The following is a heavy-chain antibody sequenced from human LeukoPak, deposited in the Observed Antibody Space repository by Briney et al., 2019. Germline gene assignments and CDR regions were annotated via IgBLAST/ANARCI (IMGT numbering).Heavy chain of an antibody. CDR3: ASWYSLGAFDI. J-gene: IGHJ3*02. CDR1: GGYISSYY. V-gene: IGHV4-59*08. CDR2: IYYSGST. Sequence: SETLTRTCSVSGGYISSYYWSWIRQPPGKGLEWIGYIYYSGSTNYNPSLKSRVTISVDTSKNQFSLKLSSVTAADTAVYYCASWYSLGAFDIWGQGTMVTVSS. D-gene: IGHD6-13*01.